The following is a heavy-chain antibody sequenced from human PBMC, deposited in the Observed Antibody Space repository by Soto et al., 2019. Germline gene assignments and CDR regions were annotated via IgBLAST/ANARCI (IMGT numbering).Heavy chain of an antibody. V-gene: IGHV3-30*04. Sequence: QEQLLASGGAVVQPGKSLRLSCVASGFDFKTYAMNWVRQVPGRGLEWLAVISADGSDAYYTASVKGRFTIARDNSKNTLYLQMSSLRAEDTALYYCAKNQERELPRVIDFWGQGTLVTVSS. J-gene: IGHJ4*02. D-gene: IGHD1-7*01. CDR2: ISADGSDA. CDR3: AKNQERELPRVIDF. CDR1: GFDFKTYA.